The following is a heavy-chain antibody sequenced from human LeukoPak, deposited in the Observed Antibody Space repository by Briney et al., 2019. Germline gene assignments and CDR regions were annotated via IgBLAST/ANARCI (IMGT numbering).Heavy chain of an antibody. CDR3: ARVSSGYSYGYGNYFDY. D-gene: IGHD5-18*01. CDR2: INHSGST. Sequence: PSETLSLTCAVYGGSFSGYYWSWIRQPPGKGLEWIGEINHSGSTNYNPSLKSRVTISVGTSKNQFSLKLSSVTAADTAVYYCARVSSGYSYGYGNYFDYWGQGTLVTVSS. V-gene: IGHV4-34*01. J-gene: IGHJ4*02. CDR1: GGSFSGYY.